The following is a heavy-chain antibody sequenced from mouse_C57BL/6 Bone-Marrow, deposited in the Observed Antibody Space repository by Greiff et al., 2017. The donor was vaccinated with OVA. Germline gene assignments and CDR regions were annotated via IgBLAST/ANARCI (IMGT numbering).Heavy chain of an antibody. CDR2: IDPSDSYT. J-gene: IGHJ3*01. CDR3: ARWLLHAY. D-gene: IGHD2-3*01. V-gene: IGHV1-50*01. CDR1: GYTFTSYW. Sequence: QVQLQQPGAELVKPGASVKLSCKASGYTFTSYWMQWVKQRPGQGLEWIGEIDPSDSYTNYNQKFKGKATLTVDTYSSTAYMQLSSLTSEASAVYYCARWLLHAYWGQGTLVTVSA.